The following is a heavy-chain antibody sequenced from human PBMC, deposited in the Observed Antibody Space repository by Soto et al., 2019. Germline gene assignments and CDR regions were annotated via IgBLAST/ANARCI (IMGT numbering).Heavy chain of an antibody. CDR3: AKGRATVTTGEFDY. CDR1: GFTFDDYA. D-gene: IGHD4-17*01. Sequence: SLKISCAASGFTFDDYAMHWVRQAPGKGLEWVSGISWNSGSIGYADSVKGRFTISRDNAKNSLYLQMNSLRAEDTALYYCAKGRATVTTGEFDYWGQGTLVTVSS. V-gene: IGHV3-9*01. CDR2: ISWNSGSI. J-gene: IGHJ4*02.